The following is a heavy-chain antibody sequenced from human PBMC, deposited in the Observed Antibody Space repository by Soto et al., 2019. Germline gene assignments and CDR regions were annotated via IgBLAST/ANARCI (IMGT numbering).Heavy chain of an antibody. D-gene: IGHD2-15*01. CDR3: ARDSRADCSGITCPYFDY. V-gene: IGHV1-18*01. CDR1: DYAFNIYG. J-gene: IGHJ4*02. Sequence: QAQLVQSGPEVKKPGASVKVSCKASDYAFNIYGISWVRQSPGQGLEWMAWISTDNGDTNNAQKFQGRVIVTRNTSKRTVYMELRSLSSDDTAVYSCARDSRADCSGITCPYFDYWGQGTLVTVSS. CDR2: ISTDNGDT.